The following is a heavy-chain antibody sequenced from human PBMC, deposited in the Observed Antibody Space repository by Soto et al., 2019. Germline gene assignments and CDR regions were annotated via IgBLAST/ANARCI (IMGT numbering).Heavy chain of an antibody. CDR3: ARDRIGNRRASGSYYNTGAGRKTNWFDP. V-gene: IGHV4-31*03. CDR1: GGSISSGGYY. Sequence: SETLSLTCTVSGGSISSGGYYWSWIRQHPGKGLEWIGYIYYSGSTYYNPSLKSRVTISVDTSKNQFSLKLSSVTAADTAVYYCARDRIGNRRASGSYYNTGAGRKTNWFDPWGQGTLVTVSS. D-gene: IGHD3-10*01. J-gene: IGHJ5*02. CDR2: IYYSGST.